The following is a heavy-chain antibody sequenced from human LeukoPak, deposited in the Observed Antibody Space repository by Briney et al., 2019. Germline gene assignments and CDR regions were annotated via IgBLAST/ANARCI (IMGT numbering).Heavy chain of an antibody. CDR1: GYTFTSYG. CDR3: ARGTSTYYFDY. J-gene: IGHJ4*02. D-gene: IGHD2/OR15-2a*01. Sequence: ASVKVSCKASGYTFTSYGISWVRQAPGQRLEWMGWINAGNGNTKYSQKFQGRVTITRDTSASTAYMELSSLRSEDTAVYYCARGTSTYYFDYWGQGTLVTVSS. V-gene: IGHV1-3*01. CDR2: INAGNGNT.